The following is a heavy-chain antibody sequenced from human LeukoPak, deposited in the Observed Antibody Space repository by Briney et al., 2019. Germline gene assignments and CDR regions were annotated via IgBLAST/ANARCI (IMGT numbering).Heavy chain of an antibody. CDR3: AKAMMVVVVSPFDD. D-gene: IGHD3-22*01. Sequence: GGSLRLSCAASGFSFRSYAMSWVRQAPGKGLEWVSAISGTSGSTYYADSVKGRFTISRDNSKNTLYLQLNSLRVEDTAVYYCAKAMMVVVVSPFDDWGQGTRVTVSS. CDR2: ISGTSGST. V-gene: IGHV3-23*01. CDR1: GFSFRSYA. J-gene: IGHJ4*02.